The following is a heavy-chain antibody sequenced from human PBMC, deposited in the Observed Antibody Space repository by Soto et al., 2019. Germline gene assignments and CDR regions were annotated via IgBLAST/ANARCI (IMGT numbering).Heavy chain of an antibody. CDR3: ARAPLGRFGELLFRVPRFDP. D-gene: IGHD3-10*01. Sequence: LSLTCTVSGGSISSGGYYWSWIRQHPGKGLEWIGYIYYSGSTYYNPSLKSRVTISVDTSKNQFSLKLSSVTAADTAVYYCARAPLGRFGELLFRVPRFDPWGQGTLVTVSS. V-gene: IGHV4-31*03. CDR2: IYYSGST. J-gene: IGHJ5*02. CDR1: GGSISSGGYY.